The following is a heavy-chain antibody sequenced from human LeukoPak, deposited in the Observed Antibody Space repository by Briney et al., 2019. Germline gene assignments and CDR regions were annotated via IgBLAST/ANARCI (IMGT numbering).Heavy chain of an antibody. CDR3: ARDMSPPGVLVTADYGLDV. Sequence: SVKVSCKASGGSFERYGISWVRQAPGQGLEWMGRIIPLVEEVNYLQKFQGRVTISADRFTSVAYMELSSLRPDDTAVYFCARDMSPPGVLVTADYGLDVWGPGTTVTVSS. CDR1: GGSFERYG. J-gene: IGHJ6*02. CDR2: IIPLVEEV. D-gene: IGHD2-21*02. V-gene: IGHV1-69*04.